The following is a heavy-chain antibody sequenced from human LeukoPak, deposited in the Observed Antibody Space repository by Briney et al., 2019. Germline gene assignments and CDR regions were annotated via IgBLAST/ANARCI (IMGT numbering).Heavy chain of an antibody. CDR1: GGSISSSSYY. CDR3: ARGGGNYYDSSGYSWFDP. CDR2: IYYSGST. V-gene: IGHV4-39*07. Sequence: SETLSLTCTVSGGSISSSSYYWGWIRQPPGKGLEWIGSIYYSGSTYYNPSLKSRVTISVDTSKNQFSLKLSSVTAADTAVYYCARGGGNYYDSSGYSWFDPWGQGTLVTVSS. J-gene: IGHJ5*02. D-gene: IGHD3-22*01.